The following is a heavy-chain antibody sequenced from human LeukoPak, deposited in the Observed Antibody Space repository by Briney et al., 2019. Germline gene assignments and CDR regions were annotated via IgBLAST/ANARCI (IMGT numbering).Heavy chain of an antibody. CDR2: IYYSGTT. J-gene: IGHJ4*02. D-gene: IGHD2-15*01. CDR3: ASFYCSSGSCYSEDY. Sequence: PSETLSLTCIVSGGSISSTSYYWGWIRQPPGKGLEWIGCIYYSGTTYYNPSLKSRITISVDTSQNQFSLKLTSVTAADTAVYYCASFYCSSGSCYSEDYWGQGTLVTVSS. V-gene: IGHV4-39*07. CDR1: GGSISSTSYY.